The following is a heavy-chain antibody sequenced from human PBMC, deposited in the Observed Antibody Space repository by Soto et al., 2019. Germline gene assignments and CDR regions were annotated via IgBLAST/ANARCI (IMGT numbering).Heavy chain of an antibody. Sequence: SQTPSLTCAISGVSVSSNSAGWNWIRPSPSSGLEWLGRTYYRSKSYNDYAVSVKSRMTINADTSKNQFSLLVNSVTPEDTAVYYCAKERAVGGTTGGMDVWGQGTTVTVSS. CDR2: TYYRSKSYN. CDR3: AKERAVGGTTGGMDV. V-gene: IGHV6-1*01. D-gene: IGHD1-26*01. CDR1: GVSVSSNSAG. J-gene: IGHJ6*02.